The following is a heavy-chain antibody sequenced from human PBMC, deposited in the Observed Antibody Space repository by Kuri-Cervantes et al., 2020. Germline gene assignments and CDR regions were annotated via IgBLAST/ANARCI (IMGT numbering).Heavy chain of an antibody. V-gene: IGHV4-30-4*01. CDR1: GGSISSGNYY. CDR3: ARGGLRYVDW. Sequence: SETLSLTCTVSGGSISSGNYYWSWIRQPPGKGLEWIGYIYHRGNTYYNPSLKSRATISVDTSKNQFSLKLSSVTAADTAVYYCARGGLRYVDWWGQGTLVTVSS. J-gene: IGHJ4*02. CDR2: IYHRGNT. D-gene: IGHD3-9*01.